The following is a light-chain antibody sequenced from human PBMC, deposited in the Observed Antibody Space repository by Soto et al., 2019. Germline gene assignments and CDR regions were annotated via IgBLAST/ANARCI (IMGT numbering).Light chain of an antibody. V-gene: IGKV1-39*01. CDR3: QQSYSTPWT. Sequence: DIQMTQSPYTLSAFVGDRVTITCRASQSISSWLAWYQQKPGKAPKLLIYDASSLQSGVPSRFSGSGSGTDFTLTISSLQPEDFATYYCQQSYSTPWTLGQGTTVDIK. CDR2: DAS. J-gene: IGKJ1*01. CDR1: QSISSW.